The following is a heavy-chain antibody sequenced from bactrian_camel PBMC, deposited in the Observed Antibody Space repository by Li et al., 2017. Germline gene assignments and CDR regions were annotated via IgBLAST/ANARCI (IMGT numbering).Heavy chain of an antibody. Sequence: HVQLVESGGGSVQAGGSLNLSCQGTGYTYDVYCVAWFRQAPGKEREGVARIYRGDSSTYYADSVKGRFTISQDNAKNSVYLQMDNLKPEDTAKYYCAAARPLYPNTPCVRAVGVEVAGTWTYWGQGTQVTVS. CDR3: AAARPLYPNTPCVRAVGVEVAGTWTY. CDR2: IYRGDSST. D-gene: IGHD6*01. J-gene: IGHJ4*01. V-gene: IGHV3S63*01. CDR1: GYTYDVYC.